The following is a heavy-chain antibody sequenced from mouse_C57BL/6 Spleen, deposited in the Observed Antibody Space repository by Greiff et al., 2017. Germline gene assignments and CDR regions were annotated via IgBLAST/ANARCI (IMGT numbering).Heavy chain of an antibody. J-gene: IGHJ4*01. CDR3: ARWLWVAYYYAMDY. V-gene: IGHV1-82*01. CDR1: GYAFSSSW. D-gene: IGHD1-1*02. CDR2: IYPGDGDT. Sequence: VKLQESGPELVKPGASVKISCKASGYAFSSSWMNWVKQRPGKGLEWIGRIYPGDGDTNYNGKFKGKATLTADKSSSTAYMQLSSLTSEDSAVYFCARWLWVAYYYAMDYWGQGTSVTVSS.